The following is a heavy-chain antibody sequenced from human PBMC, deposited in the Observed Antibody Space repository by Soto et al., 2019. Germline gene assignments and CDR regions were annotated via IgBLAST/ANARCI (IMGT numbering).Heavy chain of an antibody. D-gene: IGHD1-7*01. CDR2: ISYDGSNK. Sequence: QVQLVESGGGVVQPGRSLRLSCAASGFTFSSYAMHWVRQAPGKGLEWVAVISYDGSNKYYADSVKGRFTISRDNSKNTLYLQMNSLRAEDTAVYYCARDLGYNGNSMGYFDLWGRGTLVTVSS. CDR1: GFTFSSYA. J-gene: IGHJ2*01. CDR3: ARDLGYNGNSMGYFDL. V-gene: IGHV3-30-3*01.